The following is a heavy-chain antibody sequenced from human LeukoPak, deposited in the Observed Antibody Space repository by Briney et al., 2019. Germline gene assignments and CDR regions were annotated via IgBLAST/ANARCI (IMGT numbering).Heavy chain of an antibody. J-gene: IGHJ6*02. CDR3: ARVRLATTIVVVTNYGMDV. CDR2: IYYSGST. D-gene: IGHD2-21*02. Sequence: PSETLSLTCTVSGGSVSSGSYYWSWIRQPPGKGLEWIGYIYYSGSTNYHPSLKSRVTISVDTSKNQFSLKLSSVTAADTAVYYCARVRLATTIVVVTNYGMDVWGQGTTVTVSS. CDR1: GGSVSSGSYY. V-gene: IGHV4-61*01.